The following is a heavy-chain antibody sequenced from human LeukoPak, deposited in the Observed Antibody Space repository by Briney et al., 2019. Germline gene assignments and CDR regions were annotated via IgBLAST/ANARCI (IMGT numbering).Heavy chain of an antibody. Sequence: GGSLRLSCAASGFTFSTYAMRWVRQAPGKGLECVSAISGSGGSTSYADSVKGRLTISRDNSKNTLYLQMNSLRAEDTAVYYCAKSTANVLNYYFDSWGQGTLVTVSS. CDR2: ISGSGGST. D-gene: IGHD2-8*01. CDR1: GFTFSTYA. CDR3: AKSTANVLNYYFDS. V-gene: IGHV3-23*01. J-gene: IGHJ4*02.